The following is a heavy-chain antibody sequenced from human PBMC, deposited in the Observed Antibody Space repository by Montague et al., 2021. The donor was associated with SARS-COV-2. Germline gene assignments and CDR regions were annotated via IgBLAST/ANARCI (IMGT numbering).Heavy chain of an antibody. CDR1: GFTFSSYS. V-gene: IGHV3-21*01. Sequence: SLRLSCAASGFTFSSYSMNWFRQAPGKVLEWVSSISSSSSYIYYSDSVKGRFTISRDNAKNSLYLQMNSLRAEDTAVYYCARDLTTVTTNYFDYWGQGTLVTVSS. CDR3: ARDLTTVTTNYFDY. J-gene: IGHJ4*02. CDR2: ISSSSSYI. D-gene: IGHD4-17*01.